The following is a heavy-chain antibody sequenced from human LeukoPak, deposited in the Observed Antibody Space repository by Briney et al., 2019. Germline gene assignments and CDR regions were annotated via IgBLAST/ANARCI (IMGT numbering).Heavy chain of an antibody. CDR2: SSYDGTNK. D-gene: IGHD4-17*01. Sequence: PGTSLRLSCAASGFNFRDSAMHWVRQPPGKGLEGVAVSSYDGTNKYYADSVNGRFTISRDNSKNTLFLQMNNLRLEDTAVYYCAADYGDYASPSDWGQGSLVIVSS. V-gene: IGHV3-30*04. J-gene: IGHJ4*02. CDR3: AADYGDYASPSD. CDR1: GFNFRDSA.